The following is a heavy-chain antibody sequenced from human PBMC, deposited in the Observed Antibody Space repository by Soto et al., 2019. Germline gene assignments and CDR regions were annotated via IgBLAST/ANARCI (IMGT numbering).Heavy chain of an antibody. J-gene: IGHJ6*02. D-gene: IGHD3-10*01. CDR3: ARDRGDYYYGMDV. Sequence: QVQLVQSGAEVKKPGSSVKVSCKASGGTFSSYTISWVRQAPGQGLEWMGRIIPILGIANYAQKFQGRVTITADNSTSTASMELSSLRCEDTAVYYCARDRGDYYYGMDVWGQGTTVTVSS. V-gene: IGHV1-69*08. CDR1: GGTFSSYT. CDR2: IIPILGIA.